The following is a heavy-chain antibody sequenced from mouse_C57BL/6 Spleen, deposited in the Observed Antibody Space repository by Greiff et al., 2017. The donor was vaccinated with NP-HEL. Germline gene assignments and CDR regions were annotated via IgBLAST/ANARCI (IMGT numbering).Heavy chain of an antibody. D-gene: IGHD1-1*01. CDR1: GYTFTSYW. Sequence: QVQLQQSGAELVMPGASVKLSCKASGYTFTSYWMHWVKQRPGQGLEWIGEIDPSDSYTNYNQKFKGKSTLTVDKSSSTAYMQLSSLTSEDSAVYYCARAYGSSYEYFDVWGTGTTVTVSS. CDR3: ARAYGSSYEYFDV. CDR2: IDPSDSYT. V-gene: IGHV1-69*01. J-gene: IGHJ1*03.